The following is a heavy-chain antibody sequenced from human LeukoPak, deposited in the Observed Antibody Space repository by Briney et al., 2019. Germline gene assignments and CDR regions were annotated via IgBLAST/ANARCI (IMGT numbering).Heavy chain of an antibody. J-gene: IGHJ6*02. D-gene: IGHD6-13*01. CDR2: VSYDGVNN. V-gene: IGHV3-30*18. CDR1: GFTFSNYG. CDR3: AKDRHHSSPVGYYYYYGMDV. Sequence: PGKSLRLSCAASGFTFSNYGMNWVRQAPGKGLEWVAVVSYDGVNNYYADSVKGRFTISRDNSRNTLYLQMNSLRAEDTAVYYCAKDRHHSSPVGYYYYYGMDVWGQGTTVTVSS.